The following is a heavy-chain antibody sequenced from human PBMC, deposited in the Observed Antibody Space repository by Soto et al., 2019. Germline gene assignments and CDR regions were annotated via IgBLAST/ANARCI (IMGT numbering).Heavy chain of an antibody. CDR3: ARVGYCTNGVCYGSSDYFDY. CDR1: GDSVSSNSAA. J-gene: IGHJ4*02. D-gene: IGHD2-8*01. V-gene: IGHV6-1*01. Sequence: SQTLSLTCAISGDSVSSNSAAWNWIRQSPSRGLEWLGRTYYRSKWYNDYAVSVKSRITINPDTSKNQFSLKLSSVTAADTAVYYCARVGYCTNGVCYGSSDYFDYWGQGTLVTVSS. CDR2: TYYRSKWYN.